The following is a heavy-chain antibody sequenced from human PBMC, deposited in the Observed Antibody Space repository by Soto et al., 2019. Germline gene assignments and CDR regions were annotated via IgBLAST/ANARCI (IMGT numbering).Heavy chain of an antibody. D-gene: IGHD3-9*01. V-gene: IGHV1-2*02. Sequence: ASVKVSCKASGYTFTSYAMHWVRQAPGRGLEWMGWINPNSGDTEYAQNFQGRVTMTRDTSFNLVYMEMSGLMSDDTAVYYCARDARGTRGFDEMDIWGQGTTVTVYS. J-gene: IGHJ6*02. CDR1: GYTFTSYA. CDR3: ARDARGTRGFDEMDI. CDR2: INPNSGDT.